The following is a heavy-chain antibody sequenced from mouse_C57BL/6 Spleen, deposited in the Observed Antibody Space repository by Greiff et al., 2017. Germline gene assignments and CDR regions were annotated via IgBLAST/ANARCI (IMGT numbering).Heavy chain of an antibody. CDR2: ISSGSSTI. CDR3: ATRGGGSYWYFDV. J-gene: IGHJ1*03. CDR1: GFTFSDYG. V-gene: IGHV5-17*01. Sequence: EVNVVESGGGLVKPGGSLKLSCAASGFTFSDYGMHWVRQAPEKGLEWVAYISSGSSTIYYADTVKGRFTISRDNAKNTLFLQMTSLRSEDTAMYYCATRGGGSYWYFDVWGTGTTVTVSS. D-gene: IGHD1-1*01.